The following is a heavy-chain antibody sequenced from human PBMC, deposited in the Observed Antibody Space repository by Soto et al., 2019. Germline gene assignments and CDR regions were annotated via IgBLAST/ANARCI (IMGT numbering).Heavy chain of an antibody. CDR2: INDDGIST. Sequence: EVQLVESGGGLVQPGGSLRLSCAASGFTFSMYWMHWVRQVPGKGPEWVSRINDDGISTNYADSVKGRFTISRDNAKNILYLQMNALRVEDTAVYYCTRGPRSTSTGTGAFWGQGTLVTVSS. D-gene: IGHD1-1*01. V-gene: IGHV3-74*01. CDR3: TRGPRSTSTGTGAF. CDR1: GFTFSMYW. J-gene: IGHJ4*02.